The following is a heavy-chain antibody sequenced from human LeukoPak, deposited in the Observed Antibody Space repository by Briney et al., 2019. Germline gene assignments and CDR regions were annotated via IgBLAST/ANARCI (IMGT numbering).Heavy chain of an antibody. CDR3: ARRRGSSGWYNNWFDP. Sequence: SETLSLTCTVSGGSISSYYWNWIRQPPGKGLEWIGEINHSGSTNYNPSLKSRVTISVDTSKNQFSLKLSSVTAADTAVYYCARRRGSSGWYNNWFDPWGQGTLVTVSS. CDR1: GGSISSYY. D-gene: IGHD6-19*01. V-gene: IGHV4-34*01. J-gene: IGHJ5*02. CDR2: INHSGST.